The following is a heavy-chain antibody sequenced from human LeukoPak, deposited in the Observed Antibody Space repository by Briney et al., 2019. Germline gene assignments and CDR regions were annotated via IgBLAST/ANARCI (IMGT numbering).Heavy chain of an antibody. D-gene: IGHD3-10*01. CDR3: ARAYYYGSGSYYLDY. J-gene: IGHJ4*02. CDR2: IYIGGTT. CDR1: DFTVSDNY. V-gene: IGHV3-53*01. Sequence: GGSLRLSCAASDFTVSDNYMSWVRQAPGKGLEWVSVIYIGGTTYYAHSVKGRFTISRDNSKNTLYLQMNSLRAEDTAVYFCARAYYYGSGSYYLDYWGQGTLVTVSS.